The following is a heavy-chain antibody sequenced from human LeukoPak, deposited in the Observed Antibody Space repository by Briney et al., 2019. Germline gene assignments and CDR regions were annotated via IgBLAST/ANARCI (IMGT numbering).Heavy chain of an antibody. V-gene: IGHV3-23*01. D-gene: IGHD3-9*01. Sequence: GGSLRLSCAASGFTFSSYAMSWVRQAPGKGLEWVSAISGSGGSTYYADSVKGRFTISRDNSKNTLYLQMNSLRAEDTAVYYCANELRYFDWLFSPLGYWGQGTLVTVSS. CDR1: GFTFSSYA. CDR3: ANELRYFDWLFSPLGY. CDR2: ISGSGGST. J-gene: IGHJ4*02.